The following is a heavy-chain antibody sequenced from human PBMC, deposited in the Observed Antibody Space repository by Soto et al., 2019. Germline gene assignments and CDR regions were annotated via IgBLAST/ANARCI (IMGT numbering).Heavy chain of an antibody. J-gene: IGHJ6*02. CDR3: ARQPPSGYPYYYYGKDV. CDR1: GGIVSSNY. V-gene: IGHV3-53*01. D-gene: IGHD3-3*01. CDR2: IYSGGST. Sequence: GRALRLSCAASGGIVSSNYMSWVRQAPGKGLEWVSVIYSGGSTYYADSVKGRFTISRDNSKNTLYLQMNSLRAEDTAVYYCARQPPSGYPYYYYGKDVWGQGTTVTGSS.